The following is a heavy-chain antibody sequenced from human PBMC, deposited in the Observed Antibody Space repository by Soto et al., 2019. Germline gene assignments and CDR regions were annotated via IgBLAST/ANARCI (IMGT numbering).Heavy chain of an antibody. D-gene: IGHD5-12*01. J-gene: IGHJ3*02. CDR1: GYSLTSYY. Sequence: QVQLVQSGAEVKKPGASLKISCKASGYSLTSYYMHWVRQGPGQGLEWMGTINPISGSTTYAQKFEGRVAMTTDTSTGTVYVALRSLSSDGTAVYFCASYDGETGPFDIWGQGTRVIVSS. CDR2: INPISGST. CDR3: ASYDGETGPFDI. V-gene: IGHV1-46*03.